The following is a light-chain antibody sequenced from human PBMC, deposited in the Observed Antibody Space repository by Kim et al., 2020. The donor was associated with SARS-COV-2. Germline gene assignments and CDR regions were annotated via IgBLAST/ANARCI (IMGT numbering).Light chain of an antibody. CDR1: SGHSSYA. V-gene: IGLV4-69*01. CDR3: QTWGTGIWV. J-gene: IGLJ3*02. CDR2: LNSDGSH. Sequence: ASVKLPCTLRSGHSSYAIAWHQQQPEKGPRYLMKLNSDGSHSKRDGIPDRFSGSSSGAERYLTISSLQSEDEADYYCQTWGTGIWVFGGGTQLTVL.